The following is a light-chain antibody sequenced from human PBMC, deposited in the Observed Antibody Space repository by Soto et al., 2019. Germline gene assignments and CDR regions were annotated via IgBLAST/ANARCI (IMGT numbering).Light chain of an antibody. CDR2: AAS. CDR1: QSISTY. V-gene: IGKV1-39*01. J-gene: IGKJ1*01. CDR3: QQSYRSPRT. Sequence: DIQMTQSPSSLSASVGHRVTITCRASQSISTYLNWYQQKPGKAPKLLIYAASSLQSGVPSRFSGSGSGTDFTLTISSLQPEDFETYYCQQSYRSPRTLGPGTKVDIK.